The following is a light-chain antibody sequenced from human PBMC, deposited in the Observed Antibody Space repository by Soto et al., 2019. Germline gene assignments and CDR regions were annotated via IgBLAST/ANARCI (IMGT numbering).Light chain of an antibody. J-gene: IGLJ2*01. Sequence: QSMLTQPPSASGTPGQRVTISCSGSSSNIGSNYVYWYQQLPGTAPKLLVHSNDLRPSGVPDRFSGSKSGTSASLAISGLRSEDEADYYCATWDDSLSGGVFGGGTKLTVL. V-gene: IGLV1-47*02. CDR1: SSNIGSNY. CDR2: SND. CDR3: ATWDDSLSGGV.